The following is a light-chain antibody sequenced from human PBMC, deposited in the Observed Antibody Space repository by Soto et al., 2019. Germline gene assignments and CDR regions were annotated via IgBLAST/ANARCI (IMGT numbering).Light chain of an antibody. CDR3: NSYAGSNNWV. CDR1: SSDVGDYNY. Sequence: QSALTQTPSASGSPGQSVTISCTGTSSDVGDYNYVSWYQHHPGKAPKLMIYEVSKRPSGVPDRLSGSKSGNTASLTVSGLQAEDEADYYCNSYAGSNNWVFGGGTKVTVL. CDR2: EVS. V-gene: IGLV2-8*01. J-gene: IGLJ3*02.